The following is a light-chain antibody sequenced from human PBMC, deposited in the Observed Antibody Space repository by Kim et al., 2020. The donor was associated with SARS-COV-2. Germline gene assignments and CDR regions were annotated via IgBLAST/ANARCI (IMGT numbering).Light chain of an antibody. Sequence: DIVMTQSPLSLPVTPGEPASISCRSSQSLLHSNGYNYLDWYLQKPGQSPQLLIYLGSNRASGVPDRFSGSGSGTDFTLKISRVEAEDVGVYYCMQALQTQYTFGQGTKLRS. V-gene: IGKV2-28*01. J-gene: IGKJ2*01. CDR2: LGS. CDR1: QSLLHSNGYNY. CDR3: MQALQTQYT.